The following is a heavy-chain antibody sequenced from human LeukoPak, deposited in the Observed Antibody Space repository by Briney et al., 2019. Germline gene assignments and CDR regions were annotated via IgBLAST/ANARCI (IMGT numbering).Heavy chain of an antibody. J-gene: IGHJ4*02. CDR1: GGTFSSYA. CDR2: IIPIFGTA. CDR3: ASHHLVVEATAYFDY. D-gene: IGHD1-26*01. Sequence: SVKVSCKASGGTFSSYAISWVRQAPGQGLEWMGGIIPIFGTANYAQKFQGRVTITTDESTSTAYMELSSLRSEDTAVYYCASHHLVVEATAYFDYWGQGTLVTVSS. V-gene: IGHV1-69*05.